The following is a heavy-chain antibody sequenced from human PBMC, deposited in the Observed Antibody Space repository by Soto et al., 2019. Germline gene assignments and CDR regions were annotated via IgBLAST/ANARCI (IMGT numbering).Heavy chain of an antibody. V-gene: IGHV4-61*08. CDR3: ARHTLGNWFDP. Sequence: SETLSLTCTVSGGSISSGGYYWSWIRQHPGKGLEWIGYIYYSGSTNYNPSLKSRVTISVDTSKNQFSLKLSSVTAADTAVYYCARHTLGNWFDPWGQGTLVTVSS. J-gene: IGHJ5*02. D-gene: IGHD3-16*01. CDR2: IYYSGST. CDR1: GGSISSGGYY.